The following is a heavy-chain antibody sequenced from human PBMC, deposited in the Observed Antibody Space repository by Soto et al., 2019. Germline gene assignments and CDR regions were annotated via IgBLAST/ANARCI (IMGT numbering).Heavy chain of an antibody. J-gene: IGHJ6*02. D-gene: IGHD6-13*01. CDR1: GYDFTAYD. Sequence: ASVKVSCKXSGYDFTAYDINWVRQASGQGLEWMGWMNPINGATGSARRFQGRVSMTRNTATGTAYLELTSLRSDDTAVYYCGRGPSPRAPAGGTPYYYAMDVWGQGTTVTVSS. CDR2: MNPINGAT. CDR3: GRGPSPRAPAGGTPYYYAMDV. V-gene: IGHV1-8*02.